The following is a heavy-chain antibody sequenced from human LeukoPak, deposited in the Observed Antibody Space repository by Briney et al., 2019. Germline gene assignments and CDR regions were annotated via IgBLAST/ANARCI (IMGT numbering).Heavy chain of an antibody. CDR3: AREDLYGTDY. CDR1: GFTFSTYD. CDR2: ISSSGSTI. V-gene: IGHV3-48*03. J-gene: IGHJ4*02. D-gene: IGHD2-8*01. Sequence: GGSLRLSCAASGFTFSTYDMNWVRQAPGKGLEWVSYISSSGSTIYYADSVKGRFTISRDNAKNSLYLQMNSLRAEDTAVYYCAREDLYGTDYWGQGTLVTVSS.